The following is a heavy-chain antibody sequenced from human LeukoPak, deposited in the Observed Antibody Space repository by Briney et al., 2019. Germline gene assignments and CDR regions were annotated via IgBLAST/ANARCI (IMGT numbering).Heavy chain of an antibody. CDR1: GFTFSSST. J-gene: IGHJ4*02. CDR3: ARDPAVAGTYFDY. CDR2: ISYDGSNE. V-gene: IGHV3-30-3*01. Sequence: GGSLRLSCAASGFTFSSSTMHWVRQAPGKGLEWVAVISYDGSNEYYVDSVKGRFTISRDNSNNALYLQMNSLGGEDTAVYYCARDPAVAGTYFDYWGEGTLVTVSS. D-gene: IGHD6-19*01.